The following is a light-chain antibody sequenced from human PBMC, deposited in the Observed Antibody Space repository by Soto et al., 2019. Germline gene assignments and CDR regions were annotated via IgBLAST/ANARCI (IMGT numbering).Light chain of an antibody. V-gene: IGLV1-44*01. CDR1: SSNIGRNT. CDR3: AACDDSLNGVV. J-gene: IGLJ2*01. CDR2: SNN. Sequence: QSVLTQPPSASGTPGQRVTISCSGSSSNIGRNTVIWYQQLPGTAPKLLIYSNNQRPSGVPDRFSASKSGSSASLAISGLQSEDEADYYCAACDDSLNGVVFGGGTKLTVL.